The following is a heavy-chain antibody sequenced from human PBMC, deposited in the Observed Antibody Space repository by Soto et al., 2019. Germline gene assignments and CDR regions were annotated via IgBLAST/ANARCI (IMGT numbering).Heavy chain of an antibody. V-gene: IGHV4-30-4*01. CDR1: GASINNKDYY. CDR2: VYYSGTT. Sequence: PXESLSLTCTVSGASINNKDYYWSWIRQTPGKGLEWIGYVYYSGTTDYIPSLKSRLSMSIGKSQNQFTLKLNSVTAADTATYYCARLSYFYDKWYFDLWGRGTLVTVSS. J-gene: IGHJ2*01. D-gene: IGHD3-22*01. CDR3: ARLSYFYDKWYFDL.